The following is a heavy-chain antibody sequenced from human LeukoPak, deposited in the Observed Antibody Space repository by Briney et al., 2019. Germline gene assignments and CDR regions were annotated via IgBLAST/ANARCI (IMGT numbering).Heavy chain of an antibody. CDR3: ARGYGYYVWYFDL. CDR1: GYTFTSYA. J-gene: IGHJ2*01. D-gene: IGHD4-17*01. V-gene: IGHV1-3*01. CDR2: INAGNGNT. Sequence: GASVKVSCKASGYTFTSYAMHWVRQAPGQRLEWMGWINAGNGNTKYSQKFQGRVTITRDTSASTAYMELSSLRSEDTAVYYCARGYGYYVWYFDLWGRGTLVTVSS.